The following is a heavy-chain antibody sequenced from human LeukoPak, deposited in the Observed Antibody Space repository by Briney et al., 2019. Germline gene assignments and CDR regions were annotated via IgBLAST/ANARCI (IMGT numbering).Heavy chain of an antibody. D-gene: IGHD3-22*01. J-gene: IGHJ4*02. V-gene: IGHV3-7*05. CDR1: RFTFSNYW. CDR3: ARANYYYDSSGYSY. Sequence: GGSLRLSCAASRFTFSNYWMSWVRQTPGKGLEWVANIKQDGSEKYYVDSVKGRFTISRDNAKNSLYLQMNSQRVEDTAVYYCARANYYYDSSGYSYWGQGTLVTVSS. CDR2: IKQDGSEK.